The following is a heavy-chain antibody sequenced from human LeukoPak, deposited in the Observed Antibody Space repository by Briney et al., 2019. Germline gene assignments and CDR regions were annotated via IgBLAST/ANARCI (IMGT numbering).Heavy chain of an antibody. D-gene: IGHD2-2*01. V-gene: IGHV3-64D*06. CDR1: GFTFSSYA. CDR3: VKGSPRYCSSTSCYGGALDY. CDR2: ISSNGGST. Sequence: GGSLRLSCSASGFTFSSYAMHWVRQAPGKGLEYVSAISSNGGSTYYADSVKGRSTISRDNSKNTLYLQMSSLRAEDTAVYYCVKGSPRYCSSTSCYGGALDYWGQGTLVTVSS. J-gene: IGHJ4*02.